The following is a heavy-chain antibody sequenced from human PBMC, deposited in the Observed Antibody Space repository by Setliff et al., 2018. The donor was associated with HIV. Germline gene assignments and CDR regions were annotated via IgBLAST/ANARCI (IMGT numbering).Heavy chain of an antibody. CDR3: ARESGGVVIKGAYYYYMDV. CDR2: IIPLFGTA. Sequence: SVKVSCKASGGTFSGYVLIWVRQAPGQGLEWMGGIIPLFGTANYAQKFQGRVTMTTDTSTSTAYMELRSLRSDDTAAYYCARESGGVVIKGAYYYYMDVWGKGTTVTVSS. V-gene: IGHV1-69*05. J-gene: IGHJ6*03. CDR1: GGTFSGYV. D-gene: IGHD3-3*01.